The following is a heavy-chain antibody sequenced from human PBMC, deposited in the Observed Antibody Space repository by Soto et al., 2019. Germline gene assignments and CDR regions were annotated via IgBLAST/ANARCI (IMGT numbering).Heavy chain of an antibody. V-gene: IGHV1-18*01. CDR2: ISAYNGNT. J-gene: IGHJ4*02. Sequence: QVQLVQSGAEVKKPGASVKVSCKASGYTFISYGITWVLQAPGQGLEWMGWISAYNGNTNYAQKLQGRVTMTTDTSTSTAYMELRSLRSDDTAVYYCARFRWDNYAESFDYWGQGTLVTVSS. D-gene: IGHD4-17*01. CDR3: ARFRWDNYAESFDY. CDR1: GYTFISYG.